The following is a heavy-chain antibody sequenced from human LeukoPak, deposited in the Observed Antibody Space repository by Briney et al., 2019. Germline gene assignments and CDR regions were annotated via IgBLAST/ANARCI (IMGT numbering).Heavy chain of an antibody. CDR1: GGSISSGSYY. Sequence: PSETLSLTCTVSGGSISSGSYYWSWIRQPAGKGLEWIGRIYTSGSTNYNPSLKSRVTISVDTSKNQFSLKLSSVTAADTAVYYCARHLRRPVIAAAGRLDPWGQGTLVTVSS. V-gene: IGHV4-61*02. D-gene: IGHD6-13*01. CDR3: ARHLRRPVIAAAGRLDP. J-gene: IGHJ5*02. CDR2: IYTSGST.